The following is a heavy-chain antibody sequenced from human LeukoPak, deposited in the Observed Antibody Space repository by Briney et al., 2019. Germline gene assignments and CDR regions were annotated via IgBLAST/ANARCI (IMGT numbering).Heavy chain of an antibody. CDR1: GFPFSNAW. J-gene: IGHJ4*02. D-gene: IGHD3-16*01. V-gene: IGHV3-15*01. CDR3: STDRFD. CDR2: IKSKTDGGTT. Sequence: GGSLRLSCAASGFPFSNAWMSWVRQAPGKGLEWVGRIKSKTDGGTTDYTAPVKGRVTISRDESQNTLYLQMNSLKTEDTAVYYCSTDRFDWGQGTLVTVSS.